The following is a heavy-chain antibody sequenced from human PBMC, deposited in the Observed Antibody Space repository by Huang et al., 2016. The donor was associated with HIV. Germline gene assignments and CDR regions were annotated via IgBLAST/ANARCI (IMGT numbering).Heavy chain of an antibody. J-gene: IGHJ5*02. D-gene: IGHD3-22*01. V-gene: IGHV3-21*02. CDR2: ITSSGDYI. Sequence: EVQLVQSGGGLVKPGGSLRLSCAASGVPFSVYSMNWVRQAPGRGLEWVSSITSSGDYIYKADSVKGRFTVSRDNAKNSLYLQMNSLKAEDTAVYYCARAYHYDSNAIWGLDLWGQGTLVTVSS. CDR3: ARAYHYDSNAIWGLDL. CDR1: GVPFSVYS.